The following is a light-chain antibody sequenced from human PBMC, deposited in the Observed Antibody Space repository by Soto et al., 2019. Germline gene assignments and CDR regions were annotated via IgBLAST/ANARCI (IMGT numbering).Light chain of an antibody. Sequence: EIVLTQSPATLSLSPGERATLSCRASQSVSSYLAWYQQKPGQAPRLLIYDASNRATGIPARFSGSGSGTDFTLTISSLEPEDFAVYYCQQYDRSWTFGQGTKVDIK. J-gene: IGKJ1*01. V-gene: IGKV3-11*01. CDR2: DAS. CDR1: QSVSSY. CDR3: QQYDRSWT.